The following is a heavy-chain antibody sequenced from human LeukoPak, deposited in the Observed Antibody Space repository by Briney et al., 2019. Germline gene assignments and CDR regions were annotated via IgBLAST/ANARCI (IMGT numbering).Heavy chain of an antibody. CDR2: VYYSGTT. Sequence: SETLSLTCSVSGGSVFLSYYYWGWVRQPPGKALEWIGSVYYSGTTSSNPSLKSRVTISVDMSKNEFSLRLRSVTAADTAVYYCAREGDSSSVGWFDPWGQGTLVTVSS. J-gene: IGHJ5*02. D-gene: IGHD6-13*01. V-gene: IGHV4-39*07. CDR1: GGSVFLSYYY. CDR3: AREGDSSSVGWFDP.